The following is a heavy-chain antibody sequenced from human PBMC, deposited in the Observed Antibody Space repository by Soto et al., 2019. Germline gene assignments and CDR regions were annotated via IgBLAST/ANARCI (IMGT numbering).Heavy chain of an antibody. Sequence: SVKVSFKASGGTFSSYAICWVRQAPGQGLEWMGGIIPIFGTANYAQKFQGRVTITADESTSTAYMELSSLRSEDTAVYYCARDCSSTSCYANYYYYGMDVWGQGTTVTVSS. D-gene: IGHD2-2*01. CDR3: ARDCSSTSCYANYYYYGMDV. CDR2: IIPIFGTA. V-gene: IGHV1-69*13. CDR1: GGTFSSYA. J-gene: IGHJ6*02.